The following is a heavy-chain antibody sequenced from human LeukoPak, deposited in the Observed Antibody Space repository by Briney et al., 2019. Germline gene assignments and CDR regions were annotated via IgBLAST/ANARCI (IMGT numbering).Heavy chain of an antibody. CDR3: ARQSSSGWYYYYGMDV. CDR1: GGSISSSSYY. D-gene: IGHD6-19*01. J-gene: IGHJ6*02. CDR2: IYYSGST. V-gene: IGHV4-39*01. Sequence: SETLSLTCTVSGGSISSSSYYWGWICQPPGKGLEWIGSIYYSGSTYYNPSLKSRVTISVDTSKNQFSLKLSSVTAADTAVYYCARQSSSGWYYYYGMDVWGQGTTVTVSS.